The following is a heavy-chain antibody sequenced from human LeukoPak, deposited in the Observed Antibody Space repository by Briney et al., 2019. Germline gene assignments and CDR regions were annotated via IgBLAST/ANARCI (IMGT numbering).Heavy chain of an antibody. Sequence: PSETLSLTRTVSGGSISSGGYYWSWIRQHPGKGLEWLGYIYYSGSTYYNPSLKSRVTISVDTSKNQFSLKLSSVTAADTAVYYCARVPYYDSSGYSTFDFDYWGQGTLVTVSS. CDR2: IYYSGST. D-gene: IGHD3-22*01. CDR1: GGSISSGGYY. CDR3: ARVPYYDSSGYSTFDFDY. V-gene: IGHV4-31*03. J-gene: IGHJ4*02.